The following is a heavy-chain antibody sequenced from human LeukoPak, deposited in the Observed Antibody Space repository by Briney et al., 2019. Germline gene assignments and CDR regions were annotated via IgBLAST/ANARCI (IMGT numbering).Heavy chain of an antibody. Sequence: SETLSLTCAVYGGSFSGYYWSWIRQPPGKGLEWIGEINHSGGTNYNPSLKSRVTISVDTSKNQFSLKLSSVTAADTAVYYCARTGRGDLYYYYMDVWGKGNTVTVSS. CDR1: GGSFSGYY. D-gene: IGHD3-10*01. CDR3: ARTGRGDLYYYYMDV. CDR2: INHSGGT. V-gene: IGHV4-34*01. J-gene: IGHJ6*03.